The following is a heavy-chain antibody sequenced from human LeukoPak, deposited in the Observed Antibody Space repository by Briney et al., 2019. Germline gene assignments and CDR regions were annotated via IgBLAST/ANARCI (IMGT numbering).Heavy chain of an antibody. D-gene: IGHD3-22*01. CDR1: GFTFSSYG. Sequence: GGSLRLSCAAPGFTFSSYGMHWVRQAPGKGLEWEAVIWYDGSNKYYADSVKGRFTISRDNSKNTLYLQMNSLRAEDTAVYYCAKEDSSGYYPLDYWGQGTPVTVSS. V-gene: IGHV3-33*06. CDR2: IWYDGSNK. J-gene: IGHJ4*02. CDR3: AKEDSSGYYPLDY.